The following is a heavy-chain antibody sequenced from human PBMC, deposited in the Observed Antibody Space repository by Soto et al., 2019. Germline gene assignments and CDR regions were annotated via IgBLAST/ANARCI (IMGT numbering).Heavy chain of an antibody. CDR1: GVSISSGDYY. Sequence: PSETLSLTCTVSGVSISSGDYYWSWIRQPPGKGLEWIGYIYYSGSTYYNPSLKSRVTISVDTSKNQFSLKLSSVTAADTAVYYCARDHYVYDILTGYGYYYGMDVWGQGTTVTVSS. V-gene: IGHV4-30-4*01. D-gene: IGHD3-9*01. CDR3: ARDHYVYDILTGYGYYYGMDV. J-gene: IGHJ6*02. CDR2: IYYSGST.